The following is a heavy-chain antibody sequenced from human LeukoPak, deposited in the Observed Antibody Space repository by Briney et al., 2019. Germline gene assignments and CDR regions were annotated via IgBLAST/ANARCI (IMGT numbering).Heavy chain of an antibody. Sequence: ASVKVSCTASGYSFTSYAIHWVRQAPGQRLEWMGWINGGNGNTGYSQNFQGRVSFTRDTSASTVHMELSSLRSEDTAVYYCARDPYCGGDCDWYFDLWGRGTLVTVSS. J-gene: IGHJ2*01. CDR3: ARDPYCGGDCDWYFDL. V-gene: IGHV1-3*01. D-gene: IGHD2-21*02. CDR2: INGGNGNT. CDR1: GYSFTSYA.